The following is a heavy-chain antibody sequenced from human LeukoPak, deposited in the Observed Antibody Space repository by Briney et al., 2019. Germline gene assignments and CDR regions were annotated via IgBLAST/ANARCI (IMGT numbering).Heavy chain of an antibody. CDR3: GRGGMGEYTGYDDF. Sequence: GGSLRLSCAASGFTFDDYTMSWVRQAPGKGLEWVALISWDGDNTYYADSVKGRFTISRDNAKNSLYLQMNSLRAEDTAVYYCGRGGMGEYTGYDDFWGQGTLVTVSS. J-gene: IGHJ4*02. D-gene: IGHD5-12*01. CDR1: GFTFDDYT. V-gene: IGHV3-43*01. CDR2: ISWDGDNT.